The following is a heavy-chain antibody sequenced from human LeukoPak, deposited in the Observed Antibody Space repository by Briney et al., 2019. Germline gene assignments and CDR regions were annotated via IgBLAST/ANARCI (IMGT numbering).Heavy chain of an antibody. CDR2: ISSSSSTI. Sequence: GGSLRLSCTASGFTFSSYSMNWVRQAPGKGLEWVSYISSSSSTIYYAASVKGRFPISRANPNNSPYLQRTILKAEDTAVYYSARGGLQWSIAMWGQGTMVTVPS. CDR3: ARGGLQWSIAM. J-gene: IGHJ3*02. V-gene: IGHV3-48*04. CDR1: GFTFSSYS. D-gene: IGHD3-10*01.